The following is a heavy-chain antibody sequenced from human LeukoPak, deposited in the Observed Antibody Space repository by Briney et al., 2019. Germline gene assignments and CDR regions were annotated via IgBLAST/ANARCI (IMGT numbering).Heavy chain of an antibody. J-gene: IGHJ4*02. CDR3: CGGDY. CDR1: GFTFSSYA. V-gene: IGHV3-30*04. CDR2: ISYDGSNK. Sequence: GGSLRLFCAASGFTFSSYAMHWVRQVPGKGLEWVAVISYDGSNKYYADSVKGRFTISRDNSKNTLYLQMNSLRAEDTAVYYSCGGDYWGQGTLVTVSS. D-gene: IGHD3-16*01.